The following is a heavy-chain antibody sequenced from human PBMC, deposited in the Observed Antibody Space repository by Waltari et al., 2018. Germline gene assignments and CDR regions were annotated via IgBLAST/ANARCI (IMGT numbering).Heavy chain of an antibody. J-gene: IGHJ4*02. CDR2: ISSDSNVI. Sequence: EVQLVESGGGLVQPGGSLSLSCAVSGVTFNNYHLNWVRLAPGRGLEWLSYISSDSNVIYYSDSVRGRFTVSRDNAKSSLFLQMNSLRAEDTAVYYCARELDHIKDDYWGQGTLVTVSS. D-gene: IGHD3-3*02. CDR1: GVTFNNYH. V-gene: IGHV3-48*04. CDR3: ARELDHIKDDY.